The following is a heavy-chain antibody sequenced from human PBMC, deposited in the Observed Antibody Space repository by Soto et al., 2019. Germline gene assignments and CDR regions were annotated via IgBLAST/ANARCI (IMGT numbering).Heavy chain of an antibody. D-gene: IGHD6-13*01. CDR1: GGSISSYY. CDR3: ASLGYSSSWIFDY. Sequence: QVQLQESGPGLVKPSETLSLTCTVSGGSISSYYWSWIRQPPGQGLEWIGYIYYSGSTNYNPSLTRRVTISVDTSKNQFSLKLSSVTAADTAVYYWASLGYSSSWIFDYRGQGTLVTVSS. J-gene: IGHJ4*02. CDR2: IYYSGST. V-gene: IGHV4-59*01.